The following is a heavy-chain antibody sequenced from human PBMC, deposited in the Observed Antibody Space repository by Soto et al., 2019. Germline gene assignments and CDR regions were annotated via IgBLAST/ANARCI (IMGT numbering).Heavy chain of an antibody. Sequence: QVQLVQSGAEVKKPGSSVKVSCQASGGTFSNFPIAWVRQAPGQGLEWMGAIIPIFDTIIYAQKFQGRVTITADESASTADRELSSLTSADTALYYCARPRTVATTKGYDYWGQGTLVTVSS. V-gene: IGHV1-69*01. CDR1: GGTFSNFP. D-gene: IGHD1-1*01. J-gene: IGHJ4*02. CDR3: ARPRTVATTKGYDY. CDR2: IIPIFDTI.